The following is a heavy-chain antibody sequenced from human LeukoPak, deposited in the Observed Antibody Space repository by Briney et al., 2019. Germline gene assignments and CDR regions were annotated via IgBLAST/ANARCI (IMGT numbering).Heavy chain of an antibody. J-gene: IGHJ6*03. CDR3: TGARVVTVPGTADYYFYMDV. V-gene: IGHV3-21*01. CDR1: GFTFNTYA. CDR2: MTTISTLM. D-gene: IGHD6-19*01. Sequence: PGGSLRLSCAASGFTFNTYAMNWVRQAPGKGLEWVSSMTTISTLMYYAASVKGRFTVSRDNAKNSLYLQMNSLRAEDTAVYYCTGARVVTVPGTADYYFYMDVWGRGTTVTVSS.